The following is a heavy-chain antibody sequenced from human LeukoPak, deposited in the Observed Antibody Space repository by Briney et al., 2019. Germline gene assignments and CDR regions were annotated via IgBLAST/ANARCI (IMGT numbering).Heavy chain of an antibody. D-gene: IGHD2-2*01. CDR3: AKAPAATYYYYGMDV. CDR1: GFTFSSYA. J-gene: IGHJ6*02. V-gene: IGHV3-23*01. Sequence: PGGSLRLSCAASGFTFSSYAMSWVRQAPGKGLEWVSAISGSGGSTYYADSVKGRFTISRDNSKNTLYLQMNSLRAEDTAVYYCAKAPAATYYYYGMDVWGQGTTVTVSS. CDR2: ISGSGGST.